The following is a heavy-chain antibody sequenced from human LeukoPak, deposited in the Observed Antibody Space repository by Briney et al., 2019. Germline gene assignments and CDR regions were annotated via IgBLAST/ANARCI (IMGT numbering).Heavy chain of an antibody. Sequence: PGGSLRLSCAASGFTVSSNYMSWVRQAPGKGLEWVSVIYSGGSTYYADSVKDRFTISRDNSKNTLYLQMNSLRAEDTAVYYCAKEHHRSGSYFDYWGQGTLVTVSS. J-gene: IGHJ4*02. D-gene: IGHD3-10*01. CDR1: GFTVSSNY. V-gene: IGHV3-66*01. CDR2: IYSGGST. CDR3: AKEHHRSGSYFDY.